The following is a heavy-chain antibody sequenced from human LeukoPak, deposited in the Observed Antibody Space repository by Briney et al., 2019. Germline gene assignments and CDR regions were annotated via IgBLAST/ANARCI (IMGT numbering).Heavy chain of an antibody. V-gene: IGHV4-34*01. D-gene: IGHD5-18*01. CDR1: GFTVSSNY. J-gene: IGHJ5*02. CDR2: IYRSGSA. Sequence: PGGSLRLSCAASGFTVSSNYMSWVRQAPGKGLEWIGCIYRSGSAYYNPSLKSRVTISVDTSKNHFSLKLSSVTAADTAVYYCARGSRRGGYSYGLEYNWFDPWGQGTLVTVSS. CDR3: ARGSRRGGYSYGLEYNWFDP.